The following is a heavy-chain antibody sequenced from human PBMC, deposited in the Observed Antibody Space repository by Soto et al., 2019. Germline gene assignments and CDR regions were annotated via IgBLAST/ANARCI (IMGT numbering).Heavy chain of an antibody. CDR1: GFAFSNYA. V-gene: IGHV3-23*01. Sequence: PWGSLRLSCAASGFAFSNYAMGWVRQAPGKGLEWVSSISTSIDATYYADSVKGRFTISRDDSKNTLYLQMNSLRAEDSAVYYCAKDRTVAARNFDYWGQGTQVTVS. J-gene: IGHJ4*02. CDR2: ISTSIDAT. D-gene: IGHD6-6*01. CDR3: AKDRTVAARNFDY.